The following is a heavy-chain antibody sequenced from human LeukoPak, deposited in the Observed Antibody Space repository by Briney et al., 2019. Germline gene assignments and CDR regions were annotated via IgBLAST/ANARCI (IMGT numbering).Heavy chain of an antibody. CDR1: GGSISGYF. Sequence: SEPLSLTCTVSGGSISGYFWSWVRQPPGKGVEWIAYILYSGSTNYNPSLKSRVTISVDTSKNQFSLMLTSVTAADTAVYYCARTRGYGGNSPRAFDIWGQGTMVTVSP. CDR2: ILYSGST. J-gene: IGHJ3*02. V-gene: IGHV4-59*01. D-gene: IGHD4-23*01. CDR3: ARTRGYGGNSPRAFDI.